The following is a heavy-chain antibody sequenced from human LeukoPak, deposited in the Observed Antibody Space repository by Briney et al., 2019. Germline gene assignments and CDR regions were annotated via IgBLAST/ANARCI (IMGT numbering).Heavy chain of an antibody. Sequence: GGSLRLSCAGSGFTFSSFGMNWVRQAPGKGLEWVSSISSSSTYIHYGDSVKGRFTISRDNAKNSLYLQMNNLRPEDTAIYYCARSVVLVWLGELGTFDIWGQGTMVTVSS. CDR2: ISSSSTYI. V-gene: IGHV3-21*01. D-gene: IGHD3-10*01. CDR3: ARSVVLVWLGELGTFDI. CDR1: GFTFSSFG. J-gene: IGHJ3*02.